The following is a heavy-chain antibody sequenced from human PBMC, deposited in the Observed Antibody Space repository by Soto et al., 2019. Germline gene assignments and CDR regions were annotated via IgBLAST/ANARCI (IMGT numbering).Heavy chain of an antibody. Sequence: ETLSLTCSVSFGSFRTGSYHCIWIRQPPGKGLEWIGFIPNNGSPDYNPSLKSRVVVSIDRSKNQFSLKVNSVTAADTAVYFCARIGWGGDSWGQGTLVTVSS. D-gene: IGHD7-27*01. CDR2: IPNNGSP. J-gene: IGHJ4*02. V-gene: IGHV4-61*01. CDR3: ARIGWGGDS. CDR1: FGSFRTGSYH.